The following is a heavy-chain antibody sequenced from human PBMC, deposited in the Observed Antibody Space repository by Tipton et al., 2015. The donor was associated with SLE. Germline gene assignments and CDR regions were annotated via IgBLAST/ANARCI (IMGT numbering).Heavy chain of an antibody. Sequence: VKPSETLSLICTVSGGSISSYYWSWIRQPAGKGLEWIGRIYTSGSTNYNPSLKSRVTMSVDTSQNQFSLQVTSVTAADTAVYYCARGLVDSRSYWLKWFDPWGQGTLVTVSS. CDR2: IYTSGST. CDR3: ARGLVDSRSYWLKWFDP. J-gene: IGHJ5*02. CDR1: GGSISSYY. V-gene: IGHV4-4*07. D-gene: IGHD3-10*01.